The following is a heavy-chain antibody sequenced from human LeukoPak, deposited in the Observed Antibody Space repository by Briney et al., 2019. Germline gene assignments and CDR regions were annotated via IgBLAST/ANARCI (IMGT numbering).Heavy chain of an antibody. CDR2: INHSGSI. D-gene: IGHD1-26*01. Sequence: SETLSLTCVVYGGSFSGHYWSWIRQPPGKGLEWIGEINHSGSINYNPSLKCRVTVSVDTSRNQFSLKLSSVTAADTAVYYCAFTTGNYYLDSWGQGTLVTVSS. V-gene: IGHV4-34*01. J-gene: IGHJ4*02. CDR1: GGSFSGHY. CDR3: AFTTGNYYLDS.